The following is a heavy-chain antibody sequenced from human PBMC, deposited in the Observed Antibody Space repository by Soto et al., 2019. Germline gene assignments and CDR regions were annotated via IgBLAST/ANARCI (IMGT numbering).Heavy chain of an antibody. V-gene: IGHV3-23*01. CDR2: INNHGGAA. CDR3: AKSPSGYFYFDF. CDR1: GFTFRTYA. Sequence: QPGGSLRLSCSPSGFTFRTYAMNWVRQAPGKGLEWVSSINNHGGAAYYAESVKGRFTISRDNSKNILYLQMNSLRAEDTAIYYCAKSPSGYFYFDFWGQGALVTVSS. J-gene: IGHJ4*02. D-gene: IGHD3-22*01.